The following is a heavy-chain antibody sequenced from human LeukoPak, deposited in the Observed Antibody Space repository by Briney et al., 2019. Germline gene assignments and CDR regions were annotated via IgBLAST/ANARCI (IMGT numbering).Heavy chain of an antibody. Sequence: SETLSLTCTVSGGSVSSASYYWSWIRQPPGKGLEWIGYIYASGNTNYNPSLKSRVTISVDTSKNQFSLKLSSVTAADTAVYYCARDPPVAGTSWGQGTLVTVSS. D-gene: IGHD6-19*01. CDR1: GGSVSSASYY. V-gene: IGHV4-61*01. CDR2: IYASGNT. CDR3: ARDPPVAGTS. J-gene: IGHJ4*02.